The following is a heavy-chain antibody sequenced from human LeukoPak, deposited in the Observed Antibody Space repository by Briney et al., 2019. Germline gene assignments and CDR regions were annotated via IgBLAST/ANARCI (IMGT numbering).Heavy chain of an antibody. V-gene: IGHV3-48*04. D-gene: IGHD3-22*01. Sequence: GRPLRLSCAASGFTFSSYSMNWVRQAPGKGLEWVSYISSSSSTIYYADSVKGRFTISRDNAKNSLYLQMNSLRAEDTAVYYCARDRGHYYYDSSGTPDLDYWGQGTLVTVSS. CDR2: ISSSSSTI. J-gene: IGHJ4*02. CDR1: GFTFSSYS. CDR3: ARDRGHYYYDSSGTPDLDY.